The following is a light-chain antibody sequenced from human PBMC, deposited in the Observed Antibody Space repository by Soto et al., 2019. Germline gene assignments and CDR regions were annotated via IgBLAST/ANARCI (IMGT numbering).Light chain of an antibody. V-gene: IGKV1-6*01. Sequence: IRMTQSPASLSASVGDRVTVTCRASQNIDKYLHWYQQKPGKAPNLLIFSASTLQSGVPSRFSGSGSGTDFTLTINSLQPEDFATYYCLQDYSYPATFGAGTKVDIK. J-gene: IGKJ4*01. CDR3: LQDYSYPAT. CDR2: SAS. CDR1: QNIDKY.